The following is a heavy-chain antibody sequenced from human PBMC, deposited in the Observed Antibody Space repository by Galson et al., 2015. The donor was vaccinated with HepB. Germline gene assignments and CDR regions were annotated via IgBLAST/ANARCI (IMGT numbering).Heavy chain of an antibody. D-gene: IGHD1-20*01. V-gene: IGHV3-21*01. CDR2: ISSSSSYI. Sequence: SLRLSCAASGFTFSSYSMNWVRQAPGKGLEWVSSISSSSSYIYYADSVKGRFTISRDNAKNSLYLQMNSLRAEDTAVYYCARGLTRTTRWKNPYSDYWGQGTLVTVSS. CDR3: ARGLTRTTRWKNPYSDY. CDR1: GFTFSSYS. J-gene: IGHJ4*02.